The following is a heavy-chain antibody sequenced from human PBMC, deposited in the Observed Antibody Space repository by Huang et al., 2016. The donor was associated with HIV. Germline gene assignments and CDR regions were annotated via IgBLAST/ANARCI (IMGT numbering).Heavy chain of an antibody. CDR1: GFTFSSYS. D-gene: IGHD5-18*01. V-gene: IGHV3-48*01. Sequence: EVHLVESGGGLVQPGGSLRLSCAASGFTFSSYSMNWVRQTPGKGREWVSYISSTGSAKYYADSVKDRFTISRDKANNSLYLQMNSLRAEDAGVYFCAMGYGPFDFWGQGTLVTVSS. CDR3: AMGYGPFDF. J-gene: IGHJ4*02. CDR2: ISSTGSAK.